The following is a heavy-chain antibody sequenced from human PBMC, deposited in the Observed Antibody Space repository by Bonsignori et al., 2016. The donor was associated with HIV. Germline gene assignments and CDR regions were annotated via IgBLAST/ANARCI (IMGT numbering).Heavy chain of an antibody. Sequence: WIRQPPGKGLEWVGYIKSKGYGGTAQYASSVKGRFTISRDDSKGIVYLQMNSLKTEDTGIYYCTRGTTIFDWGQGTLVTVSS. CDR2: IKSKGYGGTA. V-gene: IGHV3-49*02. CDR3: TRGTTIFD. D-gene: IGHD3-3*01. J-gene: IGHJ4*02.